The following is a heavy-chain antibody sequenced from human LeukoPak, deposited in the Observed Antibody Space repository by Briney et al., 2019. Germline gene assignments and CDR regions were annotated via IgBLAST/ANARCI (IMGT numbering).Heavy chain of an antibody. V-gene: IGHV4-39*01. D-gene: IGHD6-13*01. CDR1: GGSISSSSYY. Sequence: SETLSFTCTVSGGSISSSSYYWGWIRQPPGKGLEWIGSIYYSGSTYYNPSLKSRVTISVDTSKNQFSLKLSSVTAADTAVYYCARGVRSSSRYKWFDPWGQGTLVTVSS. CDR2: IYYSGST. J-gene: IGHJ5*02. CDR3: ARGVRSSSRYKWFDP.